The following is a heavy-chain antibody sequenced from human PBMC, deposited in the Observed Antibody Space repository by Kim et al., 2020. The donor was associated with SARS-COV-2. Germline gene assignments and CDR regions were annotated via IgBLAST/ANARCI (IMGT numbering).Heavy chain of an antibody. V-gene: IGHV3-30*07. J-gene: IGHJ6*02. Sequence: KGRLTISRENSKNTLYLQMNSLRAEETAVYYCARERGAMIIVVTDYYGMDVWGQGTTVTVSS. D-gene: IGHD3-22*01. CDR3: ARERGAMIIVVTDYYGMDV.